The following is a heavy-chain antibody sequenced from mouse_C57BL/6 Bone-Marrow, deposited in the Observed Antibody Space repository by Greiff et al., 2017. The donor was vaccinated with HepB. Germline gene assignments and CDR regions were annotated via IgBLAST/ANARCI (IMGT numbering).Heavy chain of an antibody. V-gene: IGHV5-9*01. CDR2: ISGGGGNT. J-gene: IGHJ1*03. Sequence: EVMLVESGGGLVKPGGSLKLSCAASGFTFSSYTMSWVRQTPEKRLEWVATISGGGGNTYYPDSVKGRFTISRDNAKNTLYLQMSSLRSEDTALYYCARQYYYGSSNWYFDVWGTGTTVTVSS. D-gene: IGHD1-1*01. CDR1: GFTFSSYT. CDR3: ARQYYYGSSNWYFDV.